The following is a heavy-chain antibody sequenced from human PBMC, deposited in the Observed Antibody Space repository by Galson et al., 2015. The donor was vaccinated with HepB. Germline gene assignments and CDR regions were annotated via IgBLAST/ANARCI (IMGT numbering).Heavy chain of an antibody. CDR3: ARTQRITIYYYYYYMDV. CDR2: ISSSSSYI. V-gene: IGHV3-21*01. Sequence: SLRLSCAASGFTFSNYWMTWVRQAPGKGLEWVSSISSSSSYIYYADSVKGRFTISRDNAKNSLYLQMNSLRAEDTAVYYCARTQRITIYYYYYYMDVWGKGTTVTVSS. CDR1: GFTFSNYW. D-gene: IGHD3-3*01. J-gene: IGHJ6*03.